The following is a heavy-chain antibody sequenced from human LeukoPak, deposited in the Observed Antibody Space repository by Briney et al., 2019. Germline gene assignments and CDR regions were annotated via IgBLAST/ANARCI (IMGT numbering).Heavy chain of an antibody. CDR3: ARGPAPWYFGL. CDR1: GGSISNHY. Sequence: TASETLSLTCTVSGGSISNHYWSWIRQPPGKGLEWIGYIYYSGSTSYNPSLKSRVTISVDTSKNQFSLKLNSVTAADTAVYYCARGPAPWYFGLWGRGTLVTVSS. J-gene: IGHJ2*01. CDR2: IYYSGST. V-gene: IGHV4-59*11. D-gene: IGHD2-2*01.